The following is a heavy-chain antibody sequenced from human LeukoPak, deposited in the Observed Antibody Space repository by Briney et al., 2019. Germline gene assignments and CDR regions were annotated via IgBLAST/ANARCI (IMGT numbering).Heavy chain of an antibody. CDR3: ASTAIDY. D-gene: IGHD5-18*01. CDR2: INHSGST. Sequence: PSETLSLTCAVYGGSFSGYYWSWIRQPPGKGLEWIGEINHSGSTNYNPSLKSRVTISVDTSKNQFSLKLSSVTAADTAVYYCASTAIDYWGQGTLVTVSS. CDR1: GGSFSGYY. V-gene: IGHV4-34*01. J-gene: IGHJ4*02.